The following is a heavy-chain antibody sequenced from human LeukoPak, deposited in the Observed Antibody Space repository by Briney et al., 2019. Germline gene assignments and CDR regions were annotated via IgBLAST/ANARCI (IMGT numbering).Heavy chain of an antibody. Sequence: PSQTLSLTCAVSGGSISSGGYSWSWIRQPPGKGLEWIGYIYHSGSTYYNPSLKSRVTISVDRSKNQFSLKLSSVTAADTAVYYCARDSGYDKNALLVGYYGMDVWGQGTTVTVSS. D-gene: IGHD5-12*01. CDR1: GGSISSGGYS. CDR2: IYHSGST. J-gene: IGHJ6*02. V-gene: IGHV4-30-2*01. CDR3: ARDSGYDKNALLVGYYGMDV.